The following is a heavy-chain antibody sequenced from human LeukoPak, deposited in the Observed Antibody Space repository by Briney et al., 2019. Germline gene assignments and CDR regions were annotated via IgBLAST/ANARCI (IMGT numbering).Heavy chain of an antibody. CDR3: ARSLVVNNYFDY. D-gene: IGHD3-22*01. V-gene: IGHV4-30-2*01. CDR2: IYHSGST. Sequence: PSETLSLTCAVSGGSISSGGYSWRWIRQPPGKGLEWIGYIYHSGSTYYSPSLKSRVTISVDRSKNQFSLKLSSVTAADTAVYYCARSLVVNNYFDYWGQGTLVTVSS. CDR1: GGSISSGGYS. J-gene: IGHJ4*02.